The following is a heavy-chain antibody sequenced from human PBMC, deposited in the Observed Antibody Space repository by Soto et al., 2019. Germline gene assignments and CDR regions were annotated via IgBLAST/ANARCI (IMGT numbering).Heavy chain of an antibody. Sequence: GGSLRLSCAASGFTFSSYAMSWVRQAPGKGLEWVSAISGSGGSTYYADSVKGRLPISRDNSKNTLYLQMNSLRAEDTAVYYCAKDLYYDILTGYYNCLFDYWGQGTLVTVSS. CDR3: AKDLYYDILTGYYNCLFDY. D-gene: IGHD3-9*01. J-gene: IGHJ4*02. CDR2: ISGSGGST. V-gene: IGHV3-23*01. CDR1: GFTFSSYA.